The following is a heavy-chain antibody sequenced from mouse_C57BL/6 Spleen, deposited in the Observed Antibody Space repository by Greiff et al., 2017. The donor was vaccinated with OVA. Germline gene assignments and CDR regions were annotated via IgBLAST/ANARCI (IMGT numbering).Heavy chain of an antibody. CDR3: TRRGETGS. D-gene: IGHD2-13*01. CDR1: GYTFTDYE. Sequence: QVQLQQSGAELVRPGASVTLSCKASGYTFTDYEMHWVKQTPVHGLEWIGAIDPETGGTAYNQKFKGKAILTADKSSSTAYRELRSLTSEDSAVDYCTRRGETGSWGTGTLVTVSA. J-gene: IGHJ3*01. V-gene: IGHV1-15*01. CDR2: IDPETGGT.